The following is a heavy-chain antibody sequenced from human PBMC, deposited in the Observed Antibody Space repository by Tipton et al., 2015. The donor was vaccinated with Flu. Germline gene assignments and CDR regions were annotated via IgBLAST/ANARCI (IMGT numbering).Heavy chain of an antibody. CDR1: GGSISTRTYY. V-gene: IGHV4-39*07. Sequence: TLSLTCTVSGGSISTRTYYWGWIRQPPGKGLEWIGNIYYSGTTYLSPSLKSRVTKTVDTSKNQFSLKLSSVIAADTAVYYWAGGWRGYPDRRFDPWGQGSLVTVSS. D-gene: IGHD5-12*01. J-gene: IGHJ5*02. CDR2: IYYSGTT. CDR3: AGGWRGYPDRRFDP.